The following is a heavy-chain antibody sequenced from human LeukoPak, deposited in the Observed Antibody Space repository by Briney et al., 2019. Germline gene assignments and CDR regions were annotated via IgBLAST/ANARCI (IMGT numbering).Heavy chain of an antibody. CDR3: AREEDSSSWYFDY. D-gene: IGHD6-13*01. V-gene: IGHV3-33*07. CDR1: GFTFSNYG. J-gene: IGHJ4*02. CDR2: IWYDGSKQ. Sequence: GGSLRLSCAASGFTFSNYGMYWLRQAPGIGLEWVAVIWYDGSKQYYADSVKGRFAISRDNSKNMVYLQMNSLRAEDTAVYYCAREEDSSSWYFDYWGQGTLVTVSS.